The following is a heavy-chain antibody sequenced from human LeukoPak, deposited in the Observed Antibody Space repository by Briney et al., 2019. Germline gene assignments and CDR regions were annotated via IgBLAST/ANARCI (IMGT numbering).Heavy chain of an antibody. CDR3: AKGGKWDVTPFDY. V-gene: IGHV3-7*03. Sequence: GGSLRLSCAASGFTFSNYWMTWVRQAPGKGLEWVANMKEDGGEIYYLDSVKGRFTISRDNSKNTLYLQVNSLRAEDTAVYYCAKGGKWDVTPFDYWGQGTLVTVSS. CDR2: MKEDGGEI. CDR1: GFTFSNYW. D-gene: IGHD1-26*01. J-gene: IGHJ4*02.